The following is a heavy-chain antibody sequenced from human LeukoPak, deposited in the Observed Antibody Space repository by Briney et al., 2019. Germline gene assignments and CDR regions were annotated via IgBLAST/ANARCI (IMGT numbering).Heavy chain of an antibody. J-gene: IGHJ4*02. Sequence: PGGSLRLSCAASGFTFNSYWMNWVRQAPGKGLEWVANIKRDGSEKYYVDSVKGRFTISRDNAKNSLDLQMNSLRVEDTAVYYCARDMPESGYSYGYLDYWGQGTLVTVSS. CDR1: GFTFNSYW. CDR2: IKRDGSEK. D-gene: IGHD5-18*01. V-gene: IGHV3-7*03. CDR3: ARDMPESGYSYGYLDY.